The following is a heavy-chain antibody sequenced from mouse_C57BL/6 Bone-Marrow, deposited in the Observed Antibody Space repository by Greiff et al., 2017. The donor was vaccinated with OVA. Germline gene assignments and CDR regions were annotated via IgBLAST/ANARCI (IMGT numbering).Heavy chain of an antibody. CDR3: AKSPYYGNLWYAGDY. J-gene: IGHJ4*01. CDR2: IWRGGST. Sequence: VQLVESGPGLVQPSQSLSITCTVSGFSLTSYGVHWVRQSPGKGLEWLGVIWRGGSTDYNAAFMSRLSITKDNSKSQVFFKMNSLQADDTAIYYCAKSPYYGNLWYAGDYWGQGTSVTVSS. V-gene: IGHV2-5*01. CDR1: GFSLTSYG. D-gene: IGHD2-1*01.